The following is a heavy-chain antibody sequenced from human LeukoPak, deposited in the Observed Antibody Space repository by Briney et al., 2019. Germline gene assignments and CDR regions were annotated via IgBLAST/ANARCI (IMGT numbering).Heavy chain of an antibody. CDR3: ARDLAGSWLQLDY. Sequence: PGRSLRLSCAASGFTFSSYAMHWVRQAPGKGLEWVSAISGSGGSSYYADSVKGRFTISRDNSKNTLYLQMNSLRAEDTAVYYCARDLAGSWLQLDYWGQGTLVTVSS. J-gene: IGHJ4*02. V-gene: IGHV3-23*01. D-gene: IGHD5-24*01. CDR1: GFTFSSYA. CDR2: ISGSGGSS.